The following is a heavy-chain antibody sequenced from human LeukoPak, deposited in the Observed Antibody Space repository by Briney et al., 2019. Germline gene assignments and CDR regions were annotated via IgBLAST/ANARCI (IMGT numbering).Heavy chain of an antibody. J-gene: IGHJ5*02. CDR2: INWNGGST. Sequence: RPGGSLRLSCAASGFTFDDYGMSWVRHAPGKGLEWVSGINWNGGSTGHADSVKGRFTISRDNAKNSLYLQMNSLRAEDTALYYCARDWGHYDSSGYYYAPFDPWGQGTLVTVSS. D-gene: IGHD3-22*01. CDR3: ARDWGHYDSSGYYYAPFDP. CDR1: GFTFDDYG. V-gene: IGHV3-20*04.